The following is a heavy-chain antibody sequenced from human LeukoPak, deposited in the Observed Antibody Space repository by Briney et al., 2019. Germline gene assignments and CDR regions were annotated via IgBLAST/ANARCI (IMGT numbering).Heavy chain of an antibody. CDR2: INHSGST. V-gene: IGHV4-34*01. D-gene: IGHD2-15*01. CDR1: GGSFSGYY. CDR3: ASYCSGGSCYSVIDY. Sequence: PSETLSLTCAVYGGSFSGYYWSWIRQPPGKGLEWIGEINHSGSTNYNPSLKSRVTISVDTSKNQFSLKLSSVTAADTAVYYCASYCSGGSCYSVIDYWGQGTLVTVSS. J-gene: IGHJ4*02.